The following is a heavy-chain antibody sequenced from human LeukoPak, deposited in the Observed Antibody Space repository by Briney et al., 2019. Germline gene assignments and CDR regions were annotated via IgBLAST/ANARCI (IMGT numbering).Heavy chain of an antibody. CDR2: IRYDGSNK. CDR1: GFTFSSYG. V-gene: IGHV3-30*02. CDR3: AKQEDIVVVPVAIRPPGYFDY. D-gene: IGHD2-2*01. Sequence: GGSLRLSCAASGFTFSSYGMHWVRQAPGKGLEWVAFIRYDGSNKYYADSVKGRFTISRDNSKNTLYLQMNSLRAEDTAVYYCAKQEDIVVVPVAIRPPGYFDYWGQGTLVTVSS. J-gene: IGHJ4*02.